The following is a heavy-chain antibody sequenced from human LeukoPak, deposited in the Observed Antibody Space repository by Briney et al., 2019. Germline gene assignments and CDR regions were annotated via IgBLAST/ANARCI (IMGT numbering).Heavy chain of an antibody. CDR1: GYTFTSYA. CDR3: ARDSTSLYSRRYFDL. D-gene: IGHD6-13*01. CDR2: INAGNGNT. J-gene: IGHJ2*01. V-gene: IGHV1-3*01. Sequence: ASVKVSCKASGYTFTSYAMHWVRQAPGQRLEWMGWINAGNGNTKYSQKFQGRVTITRDTSASTAHMELSSLRSEDTAVYYCARDSTSLYSRRYFDLWGRGTLVTVSS.